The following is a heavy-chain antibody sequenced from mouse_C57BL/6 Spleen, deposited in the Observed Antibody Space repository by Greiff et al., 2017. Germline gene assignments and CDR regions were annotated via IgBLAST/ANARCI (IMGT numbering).Heavy chain of an antibody. V-gene: IGHV2-2*01. CDR3: ARPEGYWYVDV. J-gene: IGHJ1*03. CDR1: GFSLTSYG. CDR2: IWSGGST. Sequence: QVQLQQSGPGLVQPSQSLSITCTVSGFSLTSYGVHWVRQSPGKGLEWLGVIWSGGSTDYNAAFISRLSISKDNSKCQVFFKMNSLQADDTAIYYCARPEGYWYVDVWGTGTTVTVSS.